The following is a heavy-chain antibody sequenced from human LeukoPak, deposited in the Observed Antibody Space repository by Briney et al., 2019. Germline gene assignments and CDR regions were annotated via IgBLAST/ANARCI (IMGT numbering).Heavy chain of an antibody. Sequence: GGSLRLSCAASGFTFSSYGMHWVRQAPGKGLEWVAVIWYDGSNKYYADSVKGRFTISRDNSKNTLYLQMNSLRAEDTAVYYCAREPGIAASGSVSLVDYWGQGTLVTVSS. V-gene: IGHV3-33*08. J-gene: IGHJ4*02. CDR1: GFTFSSYG. CDR2: IWYDGSNK. CDR3: AREPGIAASGSVSLVDY. D-gene: IGHD6-13*01.